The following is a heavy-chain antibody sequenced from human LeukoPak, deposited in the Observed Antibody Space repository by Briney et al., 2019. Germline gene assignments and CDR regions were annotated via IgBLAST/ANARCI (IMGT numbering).Heavy chain of an antibody. CDR2: IRSKANSYAT. CDR3: TRGGHNNYYDGMDV. J-gene: IGHJ6*02. D-gene: IGHD5-24*01. CDR1: GFTFSGST. V-gene: IGHV3-73*01. Sequence: GGSLRLSCAASGFTFSGSTMHWVRQASGKGLEWVGRIRSKANSYATAYAASVKGRFTISRDDSKNTAFLQMNSLKAEDTAVYYCTRGGHNNYYDGMDVWGQGTTVIVPS.